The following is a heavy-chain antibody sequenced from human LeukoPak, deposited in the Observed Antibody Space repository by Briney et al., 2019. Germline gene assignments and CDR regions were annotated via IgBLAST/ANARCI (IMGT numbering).Heavy chain of an antibody. Sequence: SETLSLTCAVYGGPFSGYYWSWIRQPPGKGLEWIGEINHSGSTNYNPSLKSRVTISVDTSKNQFSLKLSSVTAADTAVYYCARGGSIFGVVIRRNWFDPWGQGTLVTVSS. V-gene: IGHV4-34*01. CDR3: ARGGSIFGVVIRRNWFDP. J-gene: IGHJ5*02. CDR2: INHSGST. CDR1: GGPFSGYY. D-gene: IGHD3-3*01.